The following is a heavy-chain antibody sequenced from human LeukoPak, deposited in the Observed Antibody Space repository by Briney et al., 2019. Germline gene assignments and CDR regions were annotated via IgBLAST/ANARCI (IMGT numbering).Heavy chain of an antibody. Sequence: GGSLRLSCAASGFTFSSYAMSWVRQAPGKWLEWVSAISGSGGSTYYADSVKGRFTISRDNSKNTLYLQMNSLRAEDTAVYYCAKPTFSTYYDFWSGYSLFDPWGQGTLVTVSS. V-gene: IGHV3-23*01. CDR3: AKPTFSTYYDFWSGYSLFDP. D-gene: IGHD3-3*01. CDR2: ISGSGGST. CDR1: GFTFSSYA. J-gene: IGHJ5*02.